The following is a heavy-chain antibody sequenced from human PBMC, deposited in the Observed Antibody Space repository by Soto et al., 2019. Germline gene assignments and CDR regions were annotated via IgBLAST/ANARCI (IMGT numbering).Heavy chain of an antibody. CDR1: GFNFTYNA. CDR3: ARLPGGTEPRPAY. V-gene: IGHV3-23*01. D-gene: IGHD6-6*01. CDR2: VSGNGENT. Sequence: PGWSLRLSCTASGFNFTYNAMSLVRQAPGKGLQWVSTVSGNGENTYYAESVRGRFTISRDTSKNTLYLQMNSLRVEDTAVYYCARLPGGTEPRPAYWGEGTQVTVSS. J-gene: IGHJ4*02.